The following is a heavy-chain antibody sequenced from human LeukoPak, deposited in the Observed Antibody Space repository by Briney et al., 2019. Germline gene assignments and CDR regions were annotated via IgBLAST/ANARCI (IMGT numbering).Heavy chain of an antibody. Sequence: PGGSLRLSCAASGFTFSSYAMSWVRQAPVKGLEWVSAISGSGGSTYYADSVKGRFTISRDNSKNTLYLQMNSLRAEDTAVYYCAKAPGVDFWSGYDYWGQGTLVTVSS. D-gene: IGHD3-3*01. CDR3: AKAPGVDFWSGYDY. V-gene: IGHV3-23*01. CDR2: ISGSGGST. CDR1: GFTFSSYA. J-gene: IGHJ4*02.